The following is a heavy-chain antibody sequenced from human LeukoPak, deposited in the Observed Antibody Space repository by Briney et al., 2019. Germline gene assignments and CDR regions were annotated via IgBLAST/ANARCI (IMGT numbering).Heavy chain of an antibody. Sequence: GRSLGLSCAASGFTFSSYGMHWVRQAPGKGLEWVAVISYDGSNKYYADSVKGRFTISRDNSKNTLYLQMNSLRAEDTAVYYCAKDLSQAYFDYWGQGTLVTVSS. CDR2: ISYDGSNK. CDR3: AKDLSQAYFDY. CDR1: GFTFSSYG. V-gene: IGHV3-30*18. J-gene: IGHJ4*02.